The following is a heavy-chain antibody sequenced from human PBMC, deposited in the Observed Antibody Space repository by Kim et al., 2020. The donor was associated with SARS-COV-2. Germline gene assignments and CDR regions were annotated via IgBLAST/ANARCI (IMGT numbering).Heavy chain of an antibody. V-gene: IGHV3-13*04. J-gene: IGHJ6*02. CDR3: ARDFPNGQLRGMDV. CDR2: IGTAGDT. Sequence: GGSLRLSCAASGFTFSSYDMHWVRQATGKGLEWVSAIGTAGDTYYPGSVKGRFTISRENAKNSLYLQMNSLRAGDTAVYYCARDFPNGQLRGMDVWGQGTTVTVSS. D-gene: IGHD2-2*01. CDR1: GFTFSSYD.